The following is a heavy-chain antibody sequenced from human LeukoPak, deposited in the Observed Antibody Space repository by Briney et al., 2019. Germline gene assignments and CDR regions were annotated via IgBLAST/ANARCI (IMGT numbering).Heavy chain of an antibody. D-gene: IGHD3-16*01. Sequence: GGSLRLSCAASGFTVSSNYMSWVRQAPGKGLEWVSVSYTGGNTHYADSVKGRFTLSRDNSKNTLYLQMNSLRAEDTAVYYCAKAKKDGGFDYWGQGTLVTVSS. CDR1: GFTVSSNY. CDR3: AKAKKDGGFDY. CDR2: SYTGGNT. J-gene: IGHJ4*02. V-gene: IGHV3-66*01.